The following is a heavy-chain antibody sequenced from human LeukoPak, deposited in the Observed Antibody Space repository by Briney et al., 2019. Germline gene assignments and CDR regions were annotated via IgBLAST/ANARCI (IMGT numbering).Heavy chain of an antibody. CDR2: ISGSGGST. D-gene: IGHD3-22*01. J-gene: IGHJ4*02. CDR3: AKDSYYDSSGAFDY. Sequence: TGGSLRLSCAASGFTFSSYAMSWVRQAPGKGLEWVSAISGSGGSTYYADSVKGRFTISRDNSKNTLYLQMNSLRAEDTAVYYCAKDSYYDSSGAFDYWGQGTLVTVSS. V-gene: IGHV3-23*01. CDR1: GFTFSSYA.